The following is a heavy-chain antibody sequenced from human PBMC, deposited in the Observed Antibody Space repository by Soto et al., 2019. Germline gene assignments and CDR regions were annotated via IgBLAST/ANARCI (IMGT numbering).Heavy chain of an antibody. V-gene: IGHV3-23*01. D-gene: IGHD3-16*02. CDR1: GFTFSSYA. J-gene: IGHJ3*02. CDR3: AKSIFYRSGISPAFDI. Sequence: GGSLRLSCAASGFTFSSYAMSWVRQAPGKGLEWVSAISGSGGSTYYADSVKGRFTISRDNSKNTLYLQMNSLRAEDTAVYYCAKSIFYRSGISPAFDIWGQGTMVTVSS. CDR2: ISGSGGST.